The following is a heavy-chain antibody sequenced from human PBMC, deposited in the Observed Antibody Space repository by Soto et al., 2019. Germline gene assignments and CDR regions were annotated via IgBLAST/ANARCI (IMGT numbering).Heavy chain of an antibody. CDR3: ARRGKGGIAAQVGAYYCYGMDV. Sequence: ASVKVSCKASGYTFTSYGISWVRQAPGQGLEWIGWISAYNGNTNYAQKLQGRVTMTTDTSTRKAYMELRRLRSDDTDVYYCARRGKGGIAAQVGAYYCYGMDVWGQGTTVNVSS. J-gene: IGHJ6*02. V-gene: IGHV1-18*04. D-gene: IGHD6-6*01. CDR2: ISAYNGNT. CDR1: GYTFTSYG.